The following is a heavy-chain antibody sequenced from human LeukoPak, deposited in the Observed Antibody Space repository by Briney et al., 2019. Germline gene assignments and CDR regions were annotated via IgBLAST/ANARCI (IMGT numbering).Heavy chain of an antibody. CDR1: GGSISSGSYY. Sequence: PSQTLSLTCTVSGGSISSGSYYWSWIRQPAGKGLEWIGRIYTSGSTNYNPSLKSRVTISVDTSKNQFSLKLSSVTAAETAVYYCARVPQGGGSGWFDPWGQGTLVTVSS. CDR3: ARVPQGGGSGWFDP. CDR2: IYTSGST. V-gene: IGHV4-61*02. J-gene: IGHJ5*02. D-gene: IGHD3-16*01.